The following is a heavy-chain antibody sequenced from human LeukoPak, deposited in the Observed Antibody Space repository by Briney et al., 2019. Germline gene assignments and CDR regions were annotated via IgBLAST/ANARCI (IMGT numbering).Heavy chain of an antibody. CDR3: AADLGIAAAGTGAFDI. J-gene: IGHJ3*02. CDR2: IVVGSGNT. CDR1: GFTFTSSA. Sequence: ASVKVSCTASGFTFTSSAVQWVRQARGQRLEWIGWIVVGSGNTNYAQKFQERVTITRDMSTSTAYMELSSLRSEDTAVYYCAADLGIAAAGTGAFDIWGQGTMVTVSS. V-gene: IGHV1-58*01. D-gene: IGHD6-13*01.